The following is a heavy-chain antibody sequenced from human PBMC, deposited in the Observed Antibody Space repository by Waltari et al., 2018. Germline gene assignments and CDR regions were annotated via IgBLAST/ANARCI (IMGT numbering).Heavy chain of an antibody. J-gene: IGHJ4*02. CDR3: ARLSPARWVRGVKGGQYLDN. V-gene: IGHV4-39*07. CDR1: GDSIINSNYS. D-gene: IGHD3-10*01. CDR2: IFYGGVS. Sequence: QLQLLESGPGLVKPSETLSLTCTVSGDSIINSNYSWGWIRPPPGKGLEWIGNIFYGGVSCYHPALMSRALTPVVTSRHHFPVRLTCVTAEDTAVFDCARLSPARWVRGVKGGQYLDNRGPGTRLTVSS.